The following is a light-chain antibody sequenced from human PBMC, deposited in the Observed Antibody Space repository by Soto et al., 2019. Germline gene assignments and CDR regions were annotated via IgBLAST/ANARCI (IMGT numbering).Light chain of an antibody. J-gene: IGLJ2*01. CDR2: GNT. Sequence: QSVLTQPPSASGTPGQRVAISCSGSSSNIGSNTVNWYQQLPGTAPKLLIYGNTQRPSGVPDRFSGSKSGTSASLAISGLQSEDEADYYCAAWDDSLNGQLFGGGTKLTVL. V-gene: IGLV1-44*01. CDR1: SSNIGSNT. CDR3: AAWDDSLNGQL.